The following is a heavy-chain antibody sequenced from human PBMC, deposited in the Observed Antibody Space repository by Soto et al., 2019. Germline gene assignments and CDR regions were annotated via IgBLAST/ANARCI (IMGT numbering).Heavy chain of an antibody. CDR1: GGSTRNYY. CDR3: ARQKEYNSGYYIDV. J-gene: IGHJ6*03. V-gene: IGHV4-59*08. CDR2: IYYTGSI. D-gene: IGHD5-18*01. Sequence: SETLSLTCTISGGSTRNYYWSWIRQPPGKGLEWIGCIYYTGSINYNPSLKSRVTISLDTSKSQFSLELSSVTAEDTAVYYCARQKEYNSGYYIDVWGKGTTVTVSS.